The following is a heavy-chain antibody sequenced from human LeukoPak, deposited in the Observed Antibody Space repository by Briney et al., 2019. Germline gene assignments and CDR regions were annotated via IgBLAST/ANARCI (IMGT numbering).Heavy chain of an antibody. CDR2: IRYDGTTH. V-gene: IGHV3-30*02. Sequence: PGGSLRLSCTASGFTFGDYAMHWVRQAPGRGLEWVAFIRYDGTTHCYADSVKGRFTISRDNPKNTLSLQMNSLRPEDTALYYCQTQLVVGMGRDFWGHGTLVTVSS. CDR3: QTQLVVGMGRDF. J-gene: IGHJ4*01. CDR1: GFTFGDYA. D-gene: IGHD2-8*02.